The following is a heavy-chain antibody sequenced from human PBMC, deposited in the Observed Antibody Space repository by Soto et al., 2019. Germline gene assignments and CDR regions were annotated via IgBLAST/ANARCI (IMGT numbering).Heavy chain of an antibody. J-gene: IGHJ6*02. Sequence: GGSLRLSCAASGFTFSSYSMNWVRQAPGKGLEYISYISSADTSTYYAGSVKGRFTISRDNAKNSLFLQMDSLRDEDTAVYYCVRDHRYALDVWGQGTTVTVSS. CDR2: ISSADTST. D-gene: IGHD2-2*01. V-gene: IGHV3-48*02. CDR1: GFTFSSYS. CDR3: VRDHRYALDV.